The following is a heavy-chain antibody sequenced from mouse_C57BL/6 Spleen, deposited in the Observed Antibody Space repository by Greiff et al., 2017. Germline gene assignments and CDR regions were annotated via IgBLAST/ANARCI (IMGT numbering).Heavy chain of an antibody. Sequence: VQLQQSGAELARPGASVKLSCKASGYTFTSYGISWVKQRTGQGLEWIGEIYPRSGNTYYNEKFKGKATLTADKSSSTAYMELRSLTSEDSAVYFCARGGLITTVVATDYYAMDYWGQGTSVTVSS. CDR3: ARGGLITTVVATDYYAMDY. J-gene: IGHJ4*01. CDR1: GYTFTSYG. D-gene: IGHD1-1*01. V-gene: IGHV1-81*01. CDR2: IYPRSGNT.